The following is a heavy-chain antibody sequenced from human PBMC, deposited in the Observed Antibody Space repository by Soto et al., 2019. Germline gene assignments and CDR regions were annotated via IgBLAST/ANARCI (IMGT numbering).Heavy chain of an antibody. CDR3: AREYTAWPLAYGLDV. J-gene: IGHJ6*02. D-gene: IGHD2-2*02. CDR1: GFTFSTYS. V-gene: IGHV3-21*01. CDR2: ISSRSDI. Sequence: GGSLRLSCVGSGFTFSTYSINWVRQAPGKGLEWVSSISSRSDIYYADSVKGRFTISRDNAKNSVSLQMNSLRAEDTAVYYCAREYTAWPLAYGLDVWGQGTTVTSP.